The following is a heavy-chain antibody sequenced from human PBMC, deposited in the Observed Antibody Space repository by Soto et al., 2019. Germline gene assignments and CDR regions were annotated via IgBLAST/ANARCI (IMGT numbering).Heavy chain of an antibody. J-gene: IGHJ3*02. V-gene: IGHV3-23*01. CDR2: ISGSGGST. D-gene: IGHD3-16*01. CDR3: AKDTPEWWSYAQGAFDI. CDR1: GFTFSSYA. Sequence: GGSLRLSCAASGFTFSSYAMSWVRQAPGKGLEWVSAISGSGGSTYYADSVKDRFTISRDNSKNTLYLQMNSLRAEDTAVYYCAKDTPEWWSYAQGAFDIWGQGTMVTVSS.